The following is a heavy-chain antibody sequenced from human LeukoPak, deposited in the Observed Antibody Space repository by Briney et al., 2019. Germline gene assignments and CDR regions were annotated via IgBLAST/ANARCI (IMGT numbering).Heavy chain of an antibody. D-gene: IGHD4-17*01. Sequence: GGSLRLSCAASGFTFSSYSMNWVRQAPGKGLEWVSSISSSSSYIYYADSVKGRFTISRDNAKNSLYLQMNSLRAEDTAVYYCARTRDYDDFLDAFDIWRQGTMVTVSS. CDR1: GFTFSSYS. J-gene: IGHJ3*02. V-gene: IGHV3-21*01. CDR3: ARTRDYDDFLDAFDI. CDR2: ISSSSSYI.